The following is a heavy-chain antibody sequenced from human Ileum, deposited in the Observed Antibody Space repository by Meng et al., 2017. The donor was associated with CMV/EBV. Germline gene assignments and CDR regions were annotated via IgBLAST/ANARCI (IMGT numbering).Heavy chain of an antibody. J-gene: IGHJ3*02. Sequence: ETLSLTCAVYGGSFSGYYWSWIRQPPGKGLEWIGEINHSGSTNYNPSLKSRVTISVDTSKNQFSLKLSSVTAADTAVYYCARGRYGASIWGQGTMVTVSS. D-gene: IGHD1-1*01. CDR2: INHSGST. CDR1: GGSFSGYY. V-gene: IGHV4-34*01. CDR3: ARGRYGASI.